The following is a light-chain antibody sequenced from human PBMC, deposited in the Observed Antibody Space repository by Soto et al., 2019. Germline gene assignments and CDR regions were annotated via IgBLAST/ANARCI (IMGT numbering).Light chain of an antibody. J-gene: IGKJ1*01. CDR1: QSVSNNY. V-gene: IGKV3-20*01. Sequence: EIVLTQSPGTLSLSPGERATLSCRASQSVSNNYLAWYQQKPGQAPRLLIYDASNRATGIPDRFSGSGSGTDFTLTISRLEPEDSAVYSCQQYGSSPRAFGQGTKVEIK. CDR2: DAS. CDR3: QQYGSSPRA.